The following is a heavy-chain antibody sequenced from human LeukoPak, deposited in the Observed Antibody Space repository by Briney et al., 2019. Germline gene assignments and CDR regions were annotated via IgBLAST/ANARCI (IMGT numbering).Heavy chain of an antibody. D-gene: IGHD2-2*01. V-gene: IGHV4-4*07. J-gene: IGHJ6*03. Sequence: PSETLSLTCTVSGGSISSYYWSWIRQPAGKGLEWIGRIYTSGSTNYNPSLKSRVTMSVDTSKNQFSLKLSSMTAADTAVYYCVRVTRYQLLGNYYYSMDVWGKGTTVTVSS. CDR2: IYTSGST. CDR1: GGSISSYY. CDR3: VRVTRYQLLGNYYYSMDV.